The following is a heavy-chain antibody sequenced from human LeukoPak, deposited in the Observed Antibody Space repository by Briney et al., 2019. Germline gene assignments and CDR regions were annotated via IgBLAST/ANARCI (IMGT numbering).Heavy chain of an antibody. Sequence: SQTLSLTCAISGDSVSSNSAAWNWIRQSPSRGLEWLGRTYYKSKWYNDYAVSVKSRIITSPDTSKNQFSLQLNSVTPEDTAVYYCARGVGGATPFDYWGQGTLVTVSS. CDR3: ARGVGGATPFDY. CDR1: GDSVSSNSAA. CDR2: TYYKSKWYN. V-gene: IGHV6-1*01. D-gene: IGHD1-26*01. J-gene: IGHJ4*02.